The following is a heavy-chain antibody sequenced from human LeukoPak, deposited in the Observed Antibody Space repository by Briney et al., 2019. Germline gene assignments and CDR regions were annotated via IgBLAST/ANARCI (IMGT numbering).Heavy chain of an antibody. CDR2: ISGGAGGA. J-gene: IGHJ4*02. CDR3: AKDGGYGSGSYYPDY. V-gene: IGHV3-23*01. Sequence: PGGSLRLSCAASGFTFISYAMNWVRQAPGKGLEGVSSISGGAGGAAYADSVKGRFTMSRDNSKNTLYLQMNSLRAEDTAVYYCAKDGGYGSGSYYPDYWGQGTLVTVSS. D-gene: IGHD3-10*01. CDR1: GFTFISYA.